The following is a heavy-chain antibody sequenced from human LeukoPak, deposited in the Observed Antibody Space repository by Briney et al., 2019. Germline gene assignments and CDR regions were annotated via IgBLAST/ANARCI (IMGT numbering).Heavy chain of an antibody. CDR2: IIPIFGTA. CDR3: ARDTAMVTGGVVGNALDI. V-gene: IGHV1-69*13. CDR1: GGTFISYA. Sequence: ASVKVSCKASGGTFISYAISWVRQAPGQGLEWMGGIIPIFGTANYAQKFQGRVTITADESTSTAYMELSSLRSEDTAVYYCARDTAMVTGGVVGNALDIWGQGTMVTVSS. D-gene: IGHD5-18*01. J-gene: IGHJ3*02.